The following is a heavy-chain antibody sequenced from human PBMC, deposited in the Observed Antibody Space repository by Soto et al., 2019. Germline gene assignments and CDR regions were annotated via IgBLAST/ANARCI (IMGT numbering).Heavy chain of an antibody. CDR3: ARAISGYVT. D-gene: IGHD5-12*01. J-gene: IGHJ5*02. CDR2: INTGNGNT. V-gene: IGHV1-3*04. CDR1: GLTSTTYA. Sequence: ASVKVSCKASGLTSTTYAIHWVRQAPGQGLEWMGWINTGNGNTRYSQRFLGRVSLTTDTSASTASMDLSSLTSEDTAVYYCARAISGYVTWGQGTLVTVS.